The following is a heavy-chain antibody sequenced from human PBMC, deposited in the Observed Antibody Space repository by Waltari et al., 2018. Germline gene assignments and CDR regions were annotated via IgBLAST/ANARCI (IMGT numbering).Heavy chain of an antibody. CDR3: ARELGSRPKYSSGWRHKNYGMDV. CDR2: IYYSGST. Sequence: QVQLQESGPGLVKPSETLSLTCPVSGGSISSYYWSWIRQPPGKGLGWIGYIYYSGSTNYNPSLKSRVTISVDTSKNQFSLKLSSVTAADTAVYYCARELGSRPKYSSGWRHKNYGMDVWGQGTTVTVSS. V-gene: IGHV4-59*01. J-gene: IGHJ6*02. D-gene: IGHD6-19*01. CDR1: GGSISSYY.